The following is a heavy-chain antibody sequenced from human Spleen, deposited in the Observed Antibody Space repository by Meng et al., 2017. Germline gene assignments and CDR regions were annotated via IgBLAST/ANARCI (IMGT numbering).Heavy chain of an antibody. CDR2: IRTSGSTK. V-gene: IGHV3-11*01. CDR3: ARAQTAFYYSGASYYFDY. J-gene: IGHJ4*02. CDR1: GFTFSDYY. Sequence: GGSLRLSCAASGFTFSDYYMTWIRQAPGKGLEWVSYIRTSGSTKYYADSVRGRFTISGDNAEISLYLQMNSLSAEDTAIYYCARAQTAFYYSGASYYFDYWGQGTLVTVSS. D-gene: IGHD1-26*01.